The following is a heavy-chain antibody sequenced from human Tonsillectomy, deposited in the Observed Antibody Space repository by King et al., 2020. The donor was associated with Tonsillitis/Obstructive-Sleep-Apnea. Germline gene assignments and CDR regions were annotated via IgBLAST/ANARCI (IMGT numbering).Heavy chain of an antibody. CDR1: GGAISSRNW. CDR2: IYHSGSS. V-gene: IGHV4-4*02. J-gene: IGHJ4*02. Sequence: VQLQESGPGLVKPSGTLSLTCAVSGGAISSRNWWSWVRQPPGKGREWIGEIYHSGSSNYNPSLKSRVTISVDKSKNQFSLKLSSVTAADTAVYYCARVKFEGYCSSTSCLYPFDYWGQGTLVTVSS. CDR3: ARVKFEGYCSSTSCLYPFDY. D-gene: IGHD2-2*01.